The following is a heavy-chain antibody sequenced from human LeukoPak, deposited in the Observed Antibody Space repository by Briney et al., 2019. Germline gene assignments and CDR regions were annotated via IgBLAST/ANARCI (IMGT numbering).Heavy chain of an antibody. J-gene: IGHJ3*02. D-gene: IGHD3-22*01. CDR3: AKDRPIDYYDSSGPAGDDAFDI. CDR1: GFTFCIYA. V-gene: IGHV3-30*04. CDR2: ISYDGSNK. Sequence: GGSLSLSCAASGFTFCIYAMHCVCEGPGKGLWWVAVISYDGSNKYYADSVKGRFTISRDNSKNTLYLQMNSLRAEDTAVYYCAKDRPIDYYDSSGPAGDDAFDIWGQGTMVTVSS.